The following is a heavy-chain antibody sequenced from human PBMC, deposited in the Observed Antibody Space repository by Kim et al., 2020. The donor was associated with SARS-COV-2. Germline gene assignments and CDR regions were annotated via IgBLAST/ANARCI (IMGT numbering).Heavy chain of an antibody. CDR2: IRYDGGEK. V-gene: IGHV3-7*01. CDR1: GFIFSGFW. J-gene: IGHJ4*02. CDR3: ATKNNFDH. Sequence: GGSLRLSCEASGFIFSGFWMSWVRQPPGKGLEWVANIRYDGGEKYYVDSVKGRSTISRDNGKNSMYLQMNSLLVDDTAVYYCATKNNFDHWGQGTLVTVSS.